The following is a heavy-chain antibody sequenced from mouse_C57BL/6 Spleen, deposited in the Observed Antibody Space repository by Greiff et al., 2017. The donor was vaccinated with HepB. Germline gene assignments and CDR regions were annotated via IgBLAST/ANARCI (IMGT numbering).Heavy chain of an antibody. Sequence: QVQLKESGPGLVAPSQSLSITCTVSGFSFTSYGVDWVRQSPGKGLEWLGVIWGVGSTNYNSALKSRLSISKDNSKSQVFLKMNSLQTEDTARYYCASITGPRAYWGQGTLVTVSA. V-gene: IGHV2-6*01. J-gene: IGHJ3*01. CDR3: ASITGPRAY. CDR1: GFSFTSYG. D-gene: IGHD4-1*01. CDR2: IWGVGST.